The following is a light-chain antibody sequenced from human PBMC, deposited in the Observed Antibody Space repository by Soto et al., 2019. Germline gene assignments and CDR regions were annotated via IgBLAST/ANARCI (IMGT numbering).Light chain of an antibody. J-gene: IGKJ2*01. CDR1: QSVSSTY. Sequence: EIVLTQSPGTLSLSPGERATLSCRASQSVSSTYLVWYQQKPGQSPRLLIYAASSRATGIPDRFSGSGSGTDFTRTISRLDPEYFAVYYCQQFGSSPYTFGQGTKLEIK. V-gene: IGKV3-20*01. CDR3: QQFGSSPYT. CDR2: AAS.